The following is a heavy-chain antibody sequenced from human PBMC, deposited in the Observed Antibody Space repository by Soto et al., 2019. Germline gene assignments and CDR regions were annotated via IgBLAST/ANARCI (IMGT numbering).Heavy chain of an antibody. Sequence: NPSETLSLTCAVYGGSFSGYYWSWIRQPPGKGLEWIGEINHSGSTNYNPSLKSRVTISVDTSKNQFSLKLSSVTAADTAVYYCARGSSSWYGGLDYWGQGTRVTVDS. V-gene: IGHV4-34*01. CDR3: ARGSSSWYGGLDY. J-gene: IGHJ4*02. CDR1: GGSFSGYY. CDR2: INHSGST. D-gene: IGHD6-13*01.